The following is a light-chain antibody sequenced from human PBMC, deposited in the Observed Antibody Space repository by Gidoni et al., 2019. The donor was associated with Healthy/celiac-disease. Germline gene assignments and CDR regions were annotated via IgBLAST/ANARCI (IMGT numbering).Light chain of an antibody. V-gene: IGLV1-47*01. CDR1: SSNIGSNY. J-gene: IGLJ3*02. CDR3: AAWDDSLSGWV. CDR2: RNN. Sequence: QSVLTPPPSAYGSPGQRVTISCSGSSSNIGSNYVYWYQQLPGTAPKHLIYRNNQRPSGVPDRFSGSKSGTSASLAISGLRSEDEADYYCAAWDDSLSGWVFGGGTKLTVL.